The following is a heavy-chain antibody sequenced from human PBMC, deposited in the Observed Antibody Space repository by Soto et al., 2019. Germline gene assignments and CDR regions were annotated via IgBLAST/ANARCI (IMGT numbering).Heavy chain of an antibody. J-gene: IGHJ3*02. V-gene: IGHV3-7*01. Sequence: PGGSLRLSCAASGFTFSSYWMSWVRQAPGKGLEWVANIKQDGSEKYYVDSVKGRFTISRDNAKNSLYLQMNSLRAEDTAVYYCARDCSSTSCPHYDAFDIWGQGTMVTVSS. CDR1: GFTFSSYW. CDR3: ARDCSSTSCPHYDAFDI. D-gene: IGHD2-2*01. CDR2: IKQDGSEK.